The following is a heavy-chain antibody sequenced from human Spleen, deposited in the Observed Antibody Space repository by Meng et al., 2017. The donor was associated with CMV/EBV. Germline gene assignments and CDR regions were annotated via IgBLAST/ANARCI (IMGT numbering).Heavy chain of an antibody. D-gene: IGHD3-3*01. CDR3: ARSEVAWSLAGAMDV. V-gene: IGHV4-34*01. J-gene: IGHJ6*02. CDR1: GGSFSGYY. CDR2: ITHRGSF. Sequence: SETLSLTCAVYGGSFSGYYWSWVRQPPGKGLEWIGEITHRGSFKKNESLKSRVTISVDTSKNQFSLKLSSVTAAYTAVYFCARSEVAWSLAGAMDVWGQGTTVTVSS.